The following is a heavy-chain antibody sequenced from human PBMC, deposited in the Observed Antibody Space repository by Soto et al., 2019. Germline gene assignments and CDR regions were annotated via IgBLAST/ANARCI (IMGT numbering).Heavy chain of an antibody. Sequence: ASVKVSCKASGYTFTGYYMHWVRQPPGQGLEWMGWINPNSGGTNYAQKFQGRVTMTRDTSISTAYMELSRLRSDDTAVYYCARDRLGTNYDILTGYYVAFDIWGQGTMVTVSS. D-gene: IGHD3-9*01. CDR3: ARDRLGTNYDILTGYYVAFDI. CDR2: INPNSGGT. CDR1: GYTFTGYY. V-gene: IGHV1-2*02. J-gene: IGHJ3*02.